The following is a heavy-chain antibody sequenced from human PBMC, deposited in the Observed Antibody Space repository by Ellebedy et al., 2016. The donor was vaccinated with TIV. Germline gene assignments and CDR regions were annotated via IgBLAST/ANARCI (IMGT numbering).Heavy chain of an antibody. CDR3: ARSEKYYDFWSGYYDDYYYYGMDV. Sequence: AASVKVSCKASGYTFTSYYMHWVRQAPGQGLEWMGIINPSGGSTSYAQKLQGRVTMTTDTSTSTAYMELRSLRSDDTAVYYCARSEKYYDFWSGYYDDYYYYGMDVWGQGTTVTVSS. CDR2: INPSGGST. J-gene: IGHJ6*02. V-gene: IGHV1-46*01. CDR1: GYTFTSYY. D-gene: IGHD3-3*01.